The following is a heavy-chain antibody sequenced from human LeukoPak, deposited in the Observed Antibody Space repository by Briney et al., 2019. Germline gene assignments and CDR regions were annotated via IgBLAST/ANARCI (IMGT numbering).Heavy chain of an antibody. CDR2: TNPDGGEK. CDR3: ARDRDWSFDY. D-gene: IGHD3/OR15-3a*01. CDR1: GFTFSSYW. Sequence: GGSLRLSCAASGFTFSSYWMNWVRQAPGKGLEWVASTNPDGGEKYYVDSVKGRFTISRDNAENSLYLQMNSLRAEDTAVYYCARDRDWSFDYWGQGTLVTVSS. J-gene: IGHJ4*02. V-gene: IGHV3-7*05.